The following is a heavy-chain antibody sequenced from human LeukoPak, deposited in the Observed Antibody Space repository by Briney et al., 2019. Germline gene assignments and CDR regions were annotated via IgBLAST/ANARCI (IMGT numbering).Heavy chain of an antibody. Sequence: GASLRLSCAASGFTFSSYAMSWVRQAPGKGLEWVSAISGSGGSTYYADSVKGRFTISRDNSKNTLYLEMNSLRAEDTAVYYCAKLGGRSGDPLGFEYWGQGILVTVA. J-gene: IGHJ4*02. D-gene: IGHD2-21*02. CDR2: ISGSGGST. CDR3: AKLGGRSGDPLGFEY. V-gene: IGHV3-23*01. CDR1: GFTFSSYA.